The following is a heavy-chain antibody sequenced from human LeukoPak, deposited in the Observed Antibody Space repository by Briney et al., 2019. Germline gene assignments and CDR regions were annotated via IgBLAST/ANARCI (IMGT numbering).Heavy chain of an antibody. V-gene: IGHV1-8*01. CDR1: GYTFTSYD. J-gene: IGHJ6*03. Sequence: ASVKVSCKASGYTFTSYDINWVRQAPGQGLEWMGWISAYNGNTNYAQKFQGRVTMTRNTSISTAYMELSSLRSEDTAVYYCARGRGSSSWYPYYYYYYMDVWGKGTTVTISS. D-gene: IGHD6-13*01. CDR2: ISAYNGNT. CDR3: ARGRGSSSWYPYYYYYYMDV.